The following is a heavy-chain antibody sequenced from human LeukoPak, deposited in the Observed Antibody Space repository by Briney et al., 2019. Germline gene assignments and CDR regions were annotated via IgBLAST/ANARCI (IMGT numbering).Heavy chain of an antibody. CDR3: ARDSSGYYRIDY. CDR1: GGSISGYY. V-gene: IGHV4-59*01. CDR2: IYSSGST. J-gene: IGHJ4*02. Sequence: SETLSLTCTVSGGSISGYYWSWIRQPPGKGLEWIGYIYSSGSTNYNPSLKSRVTISIDTSKNQFSLKLTSVTAADTAVYYCARDSSGYYRIDYWGQGTLVTVSS. D-gene: IGHD3-22*01.